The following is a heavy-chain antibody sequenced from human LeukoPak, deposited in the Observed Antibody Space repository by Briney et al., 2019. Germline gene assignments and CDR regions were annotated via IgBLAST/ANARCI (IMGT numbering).Heavy chain of an antibody. CDR2: INTDGSST. D-gene: IGHD2-8*01. CDR1: GFTFSSYW. J-gene: IGHJ4*02. CDR3: ARDCTNGVCPFDY. V-gene: IGHV3-74*01. Sequence: GSLRLSCAASGFTFSSYWVHWVRQAPGKGLVWVSRINTDGSSTSYADSVKGRFTISRDNSKNTLYLQMNSLRAEDTAVYYCARDCTNGVCPFDYWGQGTLVTVSS.